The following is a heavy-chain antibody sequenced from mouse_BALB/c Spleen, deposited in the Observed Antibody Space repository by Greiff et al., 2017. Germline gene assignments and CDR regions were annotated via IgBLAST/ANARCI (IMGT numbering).Heavy chain of an antibody. V-gene: IGHV2-9*02. Sequence: VMLVESGPGLVAPSQSLSITCTVSGFSLTSYGVHWVRQPPGKGLEWLGVIWAGGSTNYNSALMSRLSISKDNSKSQVFLKMNSLQTDDTAMYYCATTLLRLRGAMDYWGQGTSVTVSS. J-gene: IGHJ4*01. CDR3: ATTLLRLRGAMDY. CDR2: IWAGGST. D-gene: IGHD1-2*01. CDR1: GFSLTSYG.